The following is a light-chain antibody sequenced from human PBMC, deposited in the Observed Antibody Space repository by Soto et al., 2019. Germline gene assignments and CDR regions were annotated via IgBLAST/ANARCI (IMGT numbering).Light chain of an antibody. CDR2: DAS. CDR1: QSISSN. CDR3: QQRSNWPPIT. J-gene: IGKJ5*01. V-gene: IGKV3-15*01. Sequence: EIVMTQSPATLSVSPGGSATLSCRASQSISSNLAWFQQKPGQAPRLLIYDASIRATGIPARFSGSGSGTEFTLTISSLQSEDFAVYYCQQRSNWPPITFGQGTRLEIK.